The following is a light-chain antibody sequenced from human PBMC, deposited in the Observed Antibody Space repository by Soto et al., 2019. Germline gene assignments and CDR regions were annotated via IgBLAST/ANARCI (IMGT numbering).Light chain of an antibody. CDR2: AAS. V-gene: IGKV1-27*01. CDR1: KAISNS. Sequence: DIQMTQSPSSLSASVGDRVIITCRASKAISNSLAWYQQRPGKTPKLLIYAASTLQSGVPSRFSGSGSGTVFTLTISSLQPEDVATYYCQEHDSGPLTFGGGTKVEI. J-gene: IGKJ4*01. CDR3: QEHDSGPLT.